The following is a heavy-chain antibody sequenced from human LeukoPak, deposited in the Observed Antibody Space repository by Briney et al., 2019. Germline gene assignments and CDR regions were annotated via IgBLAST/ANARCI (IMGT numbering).Heavy chain of an antibody. CDR3: ARATHYYESSGYDY. V-gene: IGHV3-9*01. J-gene: IGHJ4*02. Sequence: GGSLRLSCAASGFTFDDYAMHWVRQAPGKGLEWVSAINWNSGNIGYADSVKGRFTISRDNAKNSLYLQMNSLRAEDTALYYCARATHYYESSGYDYWGQGTLVTVSS. CDR1: GFTFDDYA. D-gene: IGHD3-22*01. CDR2: INWNSGNI.